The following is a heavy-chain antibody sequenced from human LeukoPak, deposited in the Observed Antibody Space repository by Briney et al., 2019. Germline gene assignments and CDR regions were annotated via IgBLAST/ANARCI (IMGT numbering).Heavy chain of an antibody. Sequence: GASVKVSCKASGYTFTSYGISWVRQAPGQGLEWMGWISAYNGNTNYAQKLQGRVTMTTDTSTSTAYMELSSLRSEDTAVYYCARGGYCSGGSCYPRDAFDIWGQGTMVTVSS. CDR2: ISAYNGNT. CDR1: GYTFTSYG. J-gene: IGHJ3*02. CDR3: ARGGYCSGGSCYPRDAFDI. D-gene: IGHD2-15*01. V-gene: IGHV1-18*01.